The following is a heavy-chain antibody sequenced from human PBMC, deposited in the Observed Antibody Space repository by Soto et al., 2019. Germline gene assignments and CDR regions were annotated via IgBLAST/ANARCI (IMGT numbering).Heavy chain of an antibody. CDR1: GFTFSSYG. J-gene: IGHJ6*02. CDR2: ISYDGSNK. CDR3: AKDSTLGRSLGGFYYYYGMDV. D-gene: IGHD1-26*01. Sequence: GGSLRLSCAASGFTFSSYGMHWVRQAPGKGLEWVAVISYDGSNKYYADSVKGRFTISRDNSKNTLYLQMNSLRAEDTAVYYCAKDSTLGRSLGGFYYYYGMDVWGQGTTVTVSS. V-gene: IGHV3-30*18.